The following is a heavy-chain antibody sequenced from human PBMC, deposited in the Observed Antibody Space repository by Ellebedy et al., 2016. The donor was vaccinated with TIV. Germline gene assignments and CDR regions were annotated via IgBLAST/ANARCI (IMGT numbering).Heavy chain of an antibody. Sequence: GESLKISCAASGFTLITYAMHWVRQGPGKGLEWVAIISYDGSNTYYVDSVKGRFTISRDNSKNTLYLQMNSLRAEDTAVYYCARDGPDGPFLTQADYYGMDVWGQGTTVTVSS. J-gene: IGHJ6*02. V-gene: IGHV3-30-3*01. CDR2: ISYDGSNT. CDR3: ARDGPDGPFLTQADYYGMDV. D-gene: IGHD3-9*01. CDR1: GFTLITYA.